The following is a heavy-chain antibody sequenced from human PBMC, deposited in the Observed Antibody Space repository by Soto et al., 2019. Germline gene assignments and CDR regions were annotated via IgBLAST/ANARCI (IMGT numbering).Heavy chain of an antibody. J-gene: IGHJ6*04. CDR2: VYDNGRT. CDR3: ARDRARNLDV. CDR1: GGPVRGDY. Sequence: SETLSLTCTVSGGPVRGDYWSWIRQTPGRQLEWIGYVYDNGRTSYNPSLESRLTMSEDTSNNRISMTLTSVTAADTAVYYCARDRARNLDVWGKGTTVTVSS. V-gene: IGHV4-59*02.